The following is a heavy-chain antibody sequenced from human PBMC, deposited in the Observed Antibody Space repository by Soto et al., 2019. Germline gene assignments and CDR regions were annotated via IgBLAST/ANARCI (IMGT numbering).Heavy chain of an antibody. CDR2: MSRSSRYI. Sequence: GGSLRLSCAASGFTFNSYSMNWVRQAPGKGLEWVSSMSRSSRYIYYADSVKGRFTISRDSAKNSVYLQMNSLRAEDTAVYYCARDGGVAATLANYFDYWGRATLVTFSS. J-gene: IGHJ4*02. CDR3: ARDGGVAATLANYFDY. V-gene: IGHV3-21*01. D-gene: IGHD2-15*01. CDR1: GFTFNSYS.